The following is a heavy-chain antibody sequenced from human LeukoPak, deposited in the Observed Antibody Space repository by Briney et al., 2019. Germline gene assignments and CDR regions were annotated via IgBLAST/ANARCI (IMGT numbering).Heavy chain of an antibody. V-gene: IGHV3-11*01. Sequence: GGSLRLSCAASGFTFSDYYMSWIRQAPGKGLEWVSYISSSGSTIYYADSVKGRFAISRDNAKNSLYLQMNSLRAEDMAVYYCARVRIAAAGTGDDYWGQGTLVTVSS. J-gene: IGHJ4*02. CDR3: ARVRIAAAGTGDDY. D-gene: IGHD6-13*01. CDR1: GFTFSDYY. CDR2: ISSSGSTI.